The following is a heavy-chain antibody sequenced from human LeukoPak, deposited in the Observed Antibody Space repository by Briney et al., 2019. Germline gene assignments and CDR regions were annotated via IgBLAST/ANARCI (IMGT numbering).Heavy chain of an antibody. D-gene: IGHD6-13*01. Sequence: SETLSLTCTVSGGSISSGNYYWSWIRQPAGKGLEWIGRIYTSGSTNYNPSLKSRVTMSVDTSKNQFSLKLSFVTAADTAVYYCARGLAAAGQAFDYWGQGTLVTVSS. CDR2: IYTSGST. V-gene: IGHV4-61*02. CDR1: GGSISSGNYY. J-gene: IGHJ4*02. CDR3: ARGLAAAGQAFDY.